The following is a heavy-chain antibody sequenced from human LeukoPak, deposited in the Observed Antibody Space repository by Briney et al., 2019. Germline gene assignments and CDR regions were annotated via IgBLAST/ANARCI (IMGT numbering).Heavy chain of an antibody. Sequence: NTSETLSLTCTVSGGSISSYYWSWIRQPPGKGLEWVGEINHSGSTNYNPSLKSRVTISVDTSKNQFSLKLSSVTAADTAVYYCARVRLGIDAFDIWGQGTMVTVSS. CDR1: GGSISSYY. CDR2: INHSGST. J-gene: IGHJ3*02. D-gene: IGHD7-27*01. CDR3: ARVRLGIDAFDI. V-gene: IGHV4-34*01.